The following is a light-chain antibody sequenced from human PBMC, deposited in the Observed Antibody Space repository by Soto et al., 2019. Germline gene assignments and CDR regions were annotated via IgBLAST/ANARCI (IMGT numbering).Light chain of an antibody. V-gene: IGLV2-14*01. CDR2: EVS. J-gene: IGLJ1*01. CDR1: SSDFVAYNY. Sequence: QSVLAQPASVPGSPGQSIAISCTGSSSDFVAYNYVSWYQHHPGKAPKLMIYEVSNRPSGVSNRFSGSKSGNTASLTISGLQAEDEADYYCSSYYSARIFGTGTKVT. CDR3: SSYYSARI.